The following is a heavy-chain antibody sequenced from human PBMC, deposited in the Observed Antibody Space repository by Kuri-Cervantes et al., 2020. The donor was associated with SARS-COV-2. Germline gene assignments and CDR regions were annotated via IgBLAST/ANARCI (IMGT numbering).Heavy chain of an antibody. D-gene: IGHD5-24*01. V-gene: IGHV3-48*04. CDR1: GFTFSSYS. Sequence: GESLKISCAASGFTFSSYSMNWVRQAPGKGLEWVSYISSSGSTIYYADSVKGRFTISRDNAKNSLYLQMNSLRAEDTAVYYCASLLIRSRETPYWYFDLWGRGTLVTVSS. J-gene: IGHJ2*01. CDR3: ASLLIRSRETPYWYFDL. CDR2: ISSSGSTI.